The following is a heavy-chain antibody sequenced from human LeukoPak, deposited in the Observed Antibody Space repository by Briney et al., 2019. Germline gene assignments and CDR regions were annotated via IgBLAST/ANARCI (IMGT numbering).Heavy chain of an antibody. J-gene: IGHJ3*02. CDR2: IDWDDDK. Sequence: ESGPTLVNPTQTLTLTCTFSGFSLSTSGMRVSWIRQPPGKALEWLARIDWDDDKFYSTSLKTRLTISKDTSKNQVVLTMTNMDPVDTATYYCARIGVSSSWYEDAFDIWGQGTMVTVSS. D-gene: IGHD6-13*01. CDR3: ARIGVSSSWYEDAFDI. CDR1: GFSLSTSGMR. V-gene: IGHV2-70*04.